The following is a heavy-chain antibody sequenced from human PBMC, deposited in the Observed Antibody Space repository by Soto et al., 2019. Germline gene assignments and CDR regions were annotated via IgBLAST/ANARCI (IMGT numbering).Heavy chain of an antibody. J-gene: IGHJ6*02. CDR2: INHSGST. CDR3: AIAAADYYYYYGMDV. D-gene: IGHD6-13*01. Sequence: PSETLSLTCAVYGGSFSGYYWSWIRQPPGKGLEWIGEINHSGSTNYNPSLKSRVTISVDTSKNQFSLKLRSVTAADTAVYYYAIAAADYYYYYGMDVWGQGTTVTVSS. V-gene: IGHV4-34*01. CDR1: GGSFSGYY.